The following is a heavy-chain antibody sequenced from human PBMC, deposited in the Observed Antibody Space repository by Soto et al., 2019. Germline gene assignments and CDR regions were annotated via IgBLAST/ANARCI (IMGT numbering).Heavy chain of an antibody. Sequence: EVQLVESGGGLVEPGGSLRLSCAASGFTLSSYWTHWVRQVPGKGLMWVSRINVDGSRTNYADSVKGRFTISRDNAKNTLYLQMNSLRGEDTAVYYCGRDLGNYDRYYLAYWGQGTLVTVSS. CDR1: GFTLSSYW. V-gene: IGHV3-74*01. J-gene: IGHJ4*02. CDR2: INVDGSRT. CDR3: GRDLGNYDRYYLAY. D-gene: IGHD1-7*01.